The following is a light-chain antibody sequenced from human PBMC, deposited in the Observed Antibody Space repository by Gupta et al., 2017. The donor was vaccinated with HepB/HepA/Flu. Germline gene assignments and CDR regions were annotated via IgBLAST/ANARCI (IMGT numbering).Light chain of an antibody. CDR1: QSISSW. CDR3: QQDNSYPWT. V-gene: IGKV1-5*03. J-gene: IGKJ1*01. Sequence: DIQMTQSPSTLSASVGDRVTITCWASQSISSWLAWYQKKPGKAPKLLIYKASSLESGVPSRFSGSGSGTEFTLTISILQPDDFATYYCQQDNSYPWTFGQGTKVEIK. CDR2: KAS.